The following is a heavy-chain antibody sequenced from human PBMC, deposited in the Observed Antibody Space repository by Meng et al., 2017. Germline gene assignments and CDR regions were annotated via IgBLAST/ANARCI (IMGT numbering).Heavy chain of an antibody. J-gene: IGHJ4*02. CDR1: GYTFTGYY. V-gene: IGHV1-2*02. D-gene: IGHD1-26*01. CDR3: AGDRQYSGSYHDLVN. Sequence: ASENVSCKASGYTFTGYYMHWVRQAPGQGLEWMGWINPNSGGTNYAQKFQGRVTMTRDTSISTAYMELSRLRSDDTAVYYGAGDRQYSGSYHDLVNWGQGTLVTVSS. CDR2: INPNSGGT.